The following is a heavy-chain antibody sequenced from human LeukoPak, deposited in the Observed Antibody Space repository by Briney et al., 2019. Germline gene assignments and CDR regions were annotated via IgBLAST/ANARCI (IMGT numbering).Heavy chain of an antibody. Sequence: SETLSLTCTVSGGSISSGSYYWSWIRQPAGKGLEWIGRIYTSGSTNYNPSLKSRVTISVDTSKNQFSLKLSSVTAADTAVYYCARELTYYDSSGYQYYFDYWGQGTLVTVSS. D-gene: IGHD3-22*01. CDR3: ARELTYYDSSGYQYYFDY. J-gene: IGHJ4*02. CDR1: GGSISSGSYY. V-gene: IGHV4-61*02. CDR2: IYTSGST.